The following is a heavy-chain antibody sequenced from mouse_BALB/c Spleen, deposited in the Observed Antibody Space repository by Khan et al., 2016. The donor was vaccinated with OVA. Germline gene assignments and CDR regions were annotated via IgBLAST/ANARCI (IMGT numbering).Heavy chain of an antibody. CDR2: INPSTGYT. CDR1: GYTFINYW. D-gene: IGHD1-1*01. V-gene: IGHV1-7*01. Sequence: VQLQQSGAELAKPGASVKMSCKASGYTFINYWILWVKQRPGQGLEWIGYINPSTGYTEYNQNFKDKATLTADKSSSPAYMQLSSLTSEDSAVYYCARRGLRWDFDYWGQGTPLTVSS. CDR3: ARRGLRWDFDY. J-gene: IGHJ2*01.